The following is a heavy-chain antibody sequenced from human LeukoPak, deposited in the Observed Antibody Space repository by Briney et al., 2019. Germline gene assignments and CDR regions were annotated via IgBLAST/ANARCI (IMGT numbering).Heavy chain of an antibody. Sequence: GASVKVSCKASGYTFTGYYMHWVRQAPGQGLEWMGWINPNSGGTNYAQKFQGRVTMTRDTSISTAYMELSRLRSDDTAVYYCAVRGDSSGYLDWFDPWGQGTLVTVSS. V-gene: IGHV1-2*02. D-gene: IGHD3-22*01. J-gene: IGHJ5*02. CDR3: AVRGDSSGYLDWFDP. CDR2: INPNSGGT. CDR1: GYTFTGYY.